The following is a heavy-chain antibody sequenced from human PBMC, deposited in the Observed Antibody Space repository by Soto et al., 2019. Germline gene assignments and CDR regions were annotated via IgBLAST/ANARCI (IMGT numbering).Heavy chain of an antibody. CDR1: GGSIRSYY. CDR2: IFYSGST. J-gene: IGHJ4*02. V-gene: IGHV4-59*01. CDR3: ARGAADTAMVDS. D-gene: IGHD5-18*01. Sequence: QVHLQESGPGLVKASETLSLTCTVSGGSIRSYYWTWIRQPPGKGLEWLGYIFYSGSTFYNPSLKSRVTISIHTSKSQFSPQLTSVTAADTAVYYCARGAADTAMVDSWGQGTLVTVSS.